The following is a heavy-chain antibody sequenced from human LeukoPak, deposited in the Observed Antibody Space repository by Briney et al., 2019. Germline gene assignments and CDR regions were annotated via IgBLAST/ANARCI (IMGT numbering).Heavy chain of an antibody. J-gene: IGHJ5*02. CDR3: SRDRSRGYSFT. CDR1: GVTVSINY. CDR2: IYADGGGGGT. D-gene: IGHD5-12*01. Sequence: GGSLRLSCAVSGVTVSINYMGWVRQAPGKGLEWVSVIYADGGGGGTYYADSVKGRFTISRDNSRNTLYLQMSNLRADDTAMYYCSRDRSRGYSFTWGQGTLVTVSS. V-gene: IGHV3-53*01.